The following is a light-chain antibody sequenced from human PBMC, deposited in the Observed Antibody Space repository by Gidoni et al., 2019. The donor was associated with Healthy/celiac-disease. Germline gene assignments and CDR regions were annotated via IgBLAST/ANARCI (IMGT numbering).Light chain of an antibody. CDR1: SSNIGAGYD. V-gene: IGLV1-40*01. J-gene: IGLJ1*01. Sequence: QSVLTQPPSVSGAPGQSVTISCTGSSSNIGAGYDVHWYQQLPGTAPKLLIYGNSNRPSGVPDRVSGSKSGTSASLAITGLQAEDEADYYCQSYDSSLSGYVFGTGTKVTVL. CDR3: QSYDSSLSGYV. CDR2: GNS.